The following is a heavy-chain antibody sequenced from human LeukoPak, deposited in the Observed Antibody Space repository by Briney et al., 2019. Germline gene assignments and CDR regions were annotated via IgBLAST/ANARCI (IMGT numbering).Heavy chain of an antibody. Sequence: NPGGSLRLSCTASGVTFSNAWMSWVRQSPGKGLEWVGRIKSKTDGGTTDYAAPGKGRFTISRDDSKNTLYLQMNSLKTEDTAVYYCTTWIGEFDAFDIWGQGTMVTVSS. CDR3: TTWIGEFDAFDI. CDR1: GVTFSNAW. J-gene: IGHJ3*02. D-gene: IGHD3-10*01. V-gene: IGHV3-15*01. CDR2: IKSKTDGGTT.